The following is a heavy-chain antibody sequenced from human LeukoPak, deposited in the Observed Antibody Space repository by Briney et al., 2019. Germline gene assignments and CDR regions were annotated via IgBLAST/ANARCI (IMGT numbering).Heavy chain of an antibody. Sequence: SETLSLTCAVYGGSFSGYYWSWIRQPPGKGLEWIGEINHSGSTNYNPSLKSRVTISVDTSKNQFSLKLSSVTAADTAVYYCARARRGVSTFDYGGQEPRVTVSS. CDR2: INHSGST. CDR3: ARARRGVSTFDY. CDR1: GGSFSGYY. D-gene: IGHD3-10*01. J-gene: IGHJ4*02. V-gene: IGHV4-34*01.